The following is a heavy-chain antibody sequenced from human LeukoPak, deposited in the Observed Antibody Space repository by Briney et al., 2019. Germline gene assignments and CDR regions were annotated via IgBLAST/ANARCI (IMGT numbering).Heavy chain of an antibody. Sequence: SETLSLTCTVSGGSISNYLWSWIRQPPGKGLEWSGYIYYSGSTNYNPSLKSRVTILVDTSKNQFSLKVSSVTAADTAVYYCARGQYSGSCFDNWGQGSLVTVSS. V-gene: IGHV4-59*01. CDR3: ARGQYSGSCFDN. D-gene: IGHD1-26*01. CDR2: IYYSGST. CDR1: GGSISNYL. J-gene: IGHJ4*02.